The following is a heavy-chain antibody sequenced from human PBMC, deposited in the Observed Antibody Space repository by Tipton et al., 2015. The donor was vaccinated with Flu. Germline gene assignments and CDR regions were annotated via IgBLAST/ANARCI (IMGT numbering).Heavy chain of an antibody. Sequence: TLSLTCTVSGASITSGNNYWSWIRQTAETGLEWIGRFYTGGGTRYNPSLRSRVYISVDTSKNQFSLKLDSVTAADTAVYYCARGGWEPHGGWFDPWGQGILVTVSS. CDR2: FYTGGGT. CDR3: ARGGWEPHGGWFDP. CDR1: GASITSGNNY. V-gene: IGHV4-61*02. J-gene: IGHJ5*02. D-gene: IGHD1-26*01.